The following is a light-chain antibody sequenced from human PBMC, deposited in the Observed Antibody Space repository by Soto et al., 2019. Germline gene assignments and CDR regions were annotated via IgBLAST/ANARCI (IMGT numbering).Light chain of an antibody. V-gene: IGLV4-60*03. CDR2: LEGSGSY. Sequence: QPVLTQSSSASASLGSSVKLTCTLSSGHSSYIIAWHQQQPGKAPRYLMKLEGSGSYNKGSGVPDRFSGSSSGADRYLTISNHQSEDEADYYCETWDSNPSVVFGGGTQLTVL. CDR3: ETWDSNPSVV. CDR1: SGHSSYI. J-gene: IGLJ2*01.